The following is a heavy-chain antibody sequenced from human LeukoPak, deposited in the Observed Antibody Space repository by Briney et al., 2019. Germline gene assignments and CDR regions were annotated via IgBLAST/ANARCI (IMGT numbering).Heavy chain of an antibody. J-gene: IGHJ4*02. CDR1: GYSFHSFA. V-gene: IGHV1-18*01. D-gene: IGHD1-26*01. CDR3: ARGSELLF. CDR2: ISTDNGNT. Sequence: ASVKVSCKASGYSFHSFAINWVRQAPGQGLEWLGGISTDNGNTNYAQKFQGRVTMTTDTATSTVYMELRRLTSDDTAVYYCARGSELLFWGQGTLVAVSS.